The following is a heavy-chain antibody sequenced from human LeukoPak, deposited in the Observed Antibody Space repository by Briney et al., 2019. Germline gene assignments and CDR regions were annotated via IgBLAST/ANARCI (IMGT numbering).Heavy chain of an antibody. D-gene: IGHD5-18*01. CDR3: TSPRDTAMVIPLFFDY. Sequence: GGSLRLSCAASGFTFRNYVIHWVRQAPGKGLEWVGFIRSKAYGGTTEYAASVKGRFTISRDDSKSIAYLQMNSLKTEDTAVYYCTSPRDTAMVIPLFFDYWGQGTLVTVSS. CDR2: IRSKAYGGTT. CDR1: GFTFRNYV. J-gene: IGHJ4*02. V-gene: IGHV3-49*04.